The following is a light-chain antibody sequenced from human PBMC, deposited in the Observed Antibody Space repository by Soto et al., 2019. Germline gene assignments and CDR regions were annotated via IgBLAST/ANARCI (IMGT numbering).Light chain of an antibody. Sequence: EIVLPHSPGTLSLSPGERATLSCRASLPVTNNYLAWYQQMAGQAPRLIIYDASSRATGIPDRFSASGSGTDFTLTISRLEPEDFAVYFCHQYSSSPPTFGQGTKVDIK. J-gene: IGKJ1*01. CDR2: DAS. CDR3: HQYSSSPPT. CDR1: LPVTNNY. V-gene: IGKV3-20*01.